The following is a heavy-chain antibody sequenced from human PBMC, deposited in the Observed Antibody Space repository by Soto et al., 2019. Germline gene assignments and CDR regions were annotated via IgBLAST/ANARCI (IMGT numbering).Heavy chain of an antibody. CDR1: GYSFTSYW. J-gene: IGHJ6*03. CDR3: ARHWRAAGEYYYYYYMDV. V-gene: IGHV5-51*01. D-gene: IGHD6-13*01. CDR2: IYPGDSDT. Sequence: PGESLKISCKGSGYSFTSYWIGWVRQMPGKGLEWMGIIYPGDSDTRYSPSFQGQVTISADKSISTAYLQWSSLKASDTAMYYCARHWRAAGEYYYYYYMDVWGKGTTVTVSS.